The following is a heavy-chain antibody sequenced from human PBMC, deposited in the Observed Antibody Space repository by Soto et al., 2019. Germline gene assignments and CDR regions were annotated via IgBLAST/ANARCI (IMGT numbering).Heavy chain of an antibody. CDR1: GYTFTSYF. CDR2: ISAYNGNT. Sequence: ASVKVSCKASGYTFTSYFISWVRQAPGQGLEWMGWISAYNGNTNYAQKLQGRVTMTTDTSTSTAYMELRSLRSDDTAVYYCARVRYCSSTSCYVNAFDIWGQGTMVTVSS. D-gene: IGHD2-2*01. J-gene: IGHJ3*02. V-gene: IGHV1-18*01. CDR3: ARVRYCSSTSCYVNAFDI.